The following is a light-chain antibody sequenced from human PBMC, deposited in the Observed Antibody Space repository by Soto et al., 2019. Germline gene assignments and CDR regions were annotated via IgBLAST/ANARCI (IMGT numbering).Light chain of an antibody. CDR3: QVWDTSSDHVI. J-gene: IGLJ2*01. CDR1: NIGSKT. CDR2: YDR. Sequence: SYDLTQPPSVSVAPGKTAGISCGGDNIGSKTVHWYQQKTGQAPALVIYYDRVRPSGIPERLSGSNSGNTATLTISRVEAGDEADYYCQVWDTSSDHVIFGGGTKLTVL. V-gene: IGLV3-21*04.